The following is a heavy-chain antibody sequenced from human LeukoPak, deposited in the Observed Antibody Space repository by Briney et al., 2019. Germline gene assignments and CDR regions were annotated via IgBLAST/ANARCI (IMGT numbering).Heavy chain of an antibody. Sequence: PSETLSLTCTVSGGSISTYYWSWIRQPLGKGLEWIGYIYYTGSTSYNPSLKSRVTLSVDTSKSQFSLKLNSVTAADAAVYYCARQVDSRGYYYAYWGQGILVTVSS. CDR2: IYYTGST. J-gene: IGHJ4*02. V-gene: IGHV4-59*08. CDR1: GGSISTYY. D-gene: IGHD3-22*01. CDR3: ARQVDSRGYYYAY.